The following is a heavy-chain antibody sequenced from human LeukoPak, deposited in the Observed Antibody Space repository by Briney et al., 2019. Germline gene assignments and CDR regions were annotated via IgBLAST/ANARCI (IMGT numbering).Heavy chain of an antibody. J-gene: IGHJ3*02. D-gene: IGHD4-11*01. CDR3: AKDQHDDSNYGDAFDI. CDR1: GFTFSDYY. CDR2: ISSSGSTI. V-gene: IGHV3-11*04. Sequence: GGSLRLSCAASGFTFSDYYMSWIRQAPGKGLEWVSYISSSGSTIYYADSVKGRFTISRDNSKNTLYLQMNSLRAEDTAVYYCAKDQHDDSNYGDAFDIWGQGTMVTASS.